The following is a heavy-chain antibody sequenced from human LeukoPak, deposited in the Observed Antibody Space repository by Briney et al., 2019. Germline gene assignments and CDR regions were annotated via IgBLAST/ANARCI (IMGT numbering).Heavy chain of an antibody. J-gene: IGHJ4*02. CDR3: ARISCSRSSCYGVYDY. Sequence: PGGSLRLSCAVSGFTFCDYWMTWVRQAPGKGLEWVANIRQDGSEKYHVDSVKGRFTISRDNAKNSVYLQMNSLRAEDTAVYYCARISCSRSSCYGVYDYWGQGSLVTVSS. V-gene: IGHV3-7*01. D-gene: IGHD2-15*01. CDR2: IRQDGSEK. CDR1: GFTFCDYW.